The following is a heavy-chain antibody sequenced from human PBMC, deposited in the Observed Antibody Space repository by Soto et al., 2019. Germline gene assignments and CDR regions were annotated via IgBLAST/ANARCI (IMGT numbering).Heavy chain of an antibody. Sequence: ASVKVSCKASGYTFTGYYIHWVRQAPGQGLEWMGWINPNSGAANYAQKFQGWVTMTRDTSIRTAYMELKRLSSDDTAIYYCAKSGYYDSSGYTFDYWGQGTLVTVSS. J-gene: IGHJ4*02. CDR2: INPNSGAA. CDR3: AKSGYYDSSGYTFDY. V-gene: IGHV1-2*04. CDR1: GYTFTGYY. D-gene: IGHD3-22*01.